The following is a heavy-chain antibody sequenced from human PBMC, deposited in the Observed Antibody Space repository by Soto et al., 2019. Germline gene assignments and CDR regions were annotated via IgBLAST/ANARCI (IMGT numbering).Heavy chain of an antibody. V-gene: IGHV1-69*13. Sequence: SVKVSCKASGGTFSSYAISWVRQAPGQGLEWMGGIIPIFGTANYAQKFQGRVTITADESTSTAYMELSSLRSEDTAVYYCARDQTPLRYFDWLLSHYNWFDPWGQGTLVTVSS. D-gene: IGHD3-9*01. CDR1: GGTFSSYA. CDR2: IIPIFGTA. J-gene: IGHJ5*02. CDR3: ARDQTPLRYFDWLLSHYNWFDP.